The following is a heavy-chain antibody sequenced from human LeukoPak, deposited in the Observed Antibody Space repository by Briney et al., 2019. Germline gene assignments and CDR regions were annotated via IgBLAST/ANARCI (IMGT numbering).Heavy chain of an antibody. CDR1: GGSISSYY. J-gene: IGHJ4*02. CDR2: IYTSGST. V-gene: IGHV4-4*08. CDR3: ARDALGITAAGVY. Sequence: PSETLSLTCTVSGGSISSYYWSWIRQPPGKGLEWIERIYTSGSTNYNPSLKSRVTISVDTSKNQFSLKLSSVTAADTAVYYCARDALGITAAGVYWGQGTLVTVSS. D-gene: IGHD6-13*01.